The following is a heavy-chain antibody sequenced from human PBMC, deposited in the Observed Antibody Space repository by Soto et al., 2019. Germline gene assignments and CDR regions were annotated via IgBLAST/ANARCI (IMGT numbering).Heavy chain of an antibody. CDR3: ARGTIFEVGLGY. D-gene: IGHD3-3*01. V-gene: IGHV4-30-4*01. CDR1: CGSISSGDYY. J-gene: IGHJ4*02. CDR2: IYYSGST. Sequence: SETLSLTCTVSCGSISSGDYYWSWIRQPPGKGLEWIGYIYYSGSTYYNPSLKSRVTISVDTSKNQFSLKLSSVTAADTAVYYCARGTIFEVGLGYWGQGTLVTVSS.